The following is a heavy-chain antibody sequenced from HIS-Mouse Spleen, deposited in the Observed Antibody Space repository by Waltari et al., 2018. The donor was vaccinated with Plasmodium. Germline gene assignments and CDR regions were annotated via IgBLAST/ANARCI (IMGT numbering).Heavy chain of an antibody. CDR1: GYTFTSYY. D-gene: IGHD6-19*01. J-gene: IGHJ6*02. Sequence: QVQLVQSGAEVKKPGASVKVSCKASGYTFTSYYMHWVRQAPGQGLEVMGIINPRGGSTSYAQKFQGRVTMTRDTSTSTVYMELSSLRSEDTAVYYCARDLFRIGVAGTEYYYGMDVWGQGTTVTVSS. V-gene: IGHV1-46*01. CDR2: INPRGGST. CDR3: ARDLFRIGVAGTEYYYGMDV.